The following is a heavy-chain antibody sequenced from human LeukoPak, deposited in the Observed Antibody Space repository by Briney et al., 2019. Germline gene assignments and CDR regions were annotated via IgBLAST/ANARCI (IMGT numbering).Heavy chain of an antibody. J-gene: IGHJ4*02. CDR2: INPSSGGT. V-gene: IGHV1-2*02. CDR1: GYTFTGYY. Sequence: ASVKVSCKASGYTFTGYYMHWVRQAPGQGLEWMGWINPSSGGTNYAQKFQGRVTMTRDTSISTAYMELSRLRSDDTAVYYCARGPGIWLPPSYYFDYWGQGTLVTVSS. D-gene: IGHD5-12*01. CDR3: ARGPGIWLPPSYYFDY.